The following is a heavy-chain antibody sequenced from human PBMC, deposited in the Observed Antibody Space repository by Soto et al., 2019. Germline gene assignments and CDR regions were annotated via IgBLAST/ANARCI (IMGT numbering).Heavy chain of an antibody. V-gene: IGHV4-59*01. CDR1: GGSIVSYY. CDR2: IYYSGST. J-gene: IGHJ6*04. Sequence: SETLSLTCTFSGGSIVSYYWIWIRQPPGKGLEWIGYIYYSGSTNYNPSLKSRVTISVDTSKNQFSLKLSSVTAADTAVYYCARGSYYGSGSLDVWGKGTTVTVSS. D-gene: IGHD3-10*01. CDR3: ARGSYYGSGSLDV.